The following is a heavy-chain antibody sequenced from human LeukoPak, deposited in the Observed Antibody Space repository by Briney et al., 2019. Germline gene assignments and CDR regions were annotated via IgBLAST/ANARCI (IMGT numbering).Heavy chain of an antibody. D-gene: IGHD5-24*01. Sequence: SETLSLTCAVYGGSFSGYYWSWIRQPPGKGLEWIGEINHSGSTNYNPSLKSRVTISVDTSKNQFSLKLSSVTAADTSVYYCARPPPSYNNRYFQHWGQGTLVTVSS. V-gene: IGHV4-34*01. J-gene: IGHJ1*01. CDR2: INHSGST. CDR3: ARPPPSYNNRYFQH. CDR1: GGSFSGYY.